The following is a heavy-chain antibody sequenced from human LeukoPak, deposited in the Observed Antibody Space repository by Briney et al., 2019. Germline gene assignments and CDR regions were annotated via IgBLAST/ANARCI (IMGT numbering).Heavy chain of an antibody. CDR3: ARARRYYYGSIDY. CDR1: GDSISSSGYY. CDR2: IYYTGNT. V-gene: IGHV4-39*07. Sequence: SETLSLTCTVSGDSISSSGYYWGWVRQPPGKGLEWIGSIYYTGNTYYNPSPKSRVTISLDTSKNQFSLKLSSMTAADTAVYSCARARRYYYGSIDYWGQGTLVTVSS. J-gene: IGHJ4*02. D-gene: IGHD3-10*01.